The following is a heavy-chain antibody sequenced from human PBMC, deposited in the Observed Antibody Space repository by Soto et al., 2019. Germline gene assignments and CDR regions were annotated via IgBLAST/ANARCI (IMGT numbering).Heavy chain of an antibody. CDR1: GGSINNYY. D-gene: IGHD1-26*01. CDR2: IHSSGIT. Sequence: PSETLSLTCIVSGGSINNYYWSWIRQVPGKGLEWIGEIHSSGITKYNPSLKSRVTISVDSSKNQFSLKLTSVSATDTALYYCARHTYGRADFDSWGQGALVTV. CDR3: ARHTYGRADFDS. J-gene: IGHJ4*02. V-gene: IGHV4-59*08.